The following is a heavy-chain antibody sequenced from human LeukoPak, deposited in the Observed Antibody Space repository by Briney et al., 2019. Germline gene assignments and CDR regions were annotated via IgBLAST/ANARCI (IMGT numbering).Heavy chain of an antibody. Sequence: ASVKVSCKASGYMFANFYVHWVRQAPGQGLEWMGWINPNSGGTNYAQKFQGRVTMTRDTSISTAYMELSRLRSDDTAVYYCARARSSSGWYNWFDPWGQGTLVTVSS. CDR2: INPNSGGT. V-gene: IGHV1-2*02. J-gene: IGHJ5*02. CDR3: ARARSSSGWYNWFDP. CDR1: GYMFANFY. D-gene: IGHD6-19*01.